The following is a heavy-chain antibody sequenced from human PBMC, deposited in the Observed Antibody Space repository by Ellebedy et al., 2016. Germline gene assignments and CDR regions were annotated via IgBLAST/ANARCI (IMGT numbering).Heavy chain of an antibody. CDR3: AKGKQGPRPGGMDV. D-gene: IGHD1-14*01. CDR1: GFTFDDYA. Sequence: GGSLRLXXVASGFTFDDYAMHWVRQAPGKGLEWVSGISWNSASRGYGDSAKGRFTISRDNAKNSLYLQMNSLRVEDTAVYYCAKGKQGPRPGGMDVWGQGTTVTVSS. CDR2: ISWNSASR. J-gene: IGHJ6*02. V-gene: IGHV3-9*01.